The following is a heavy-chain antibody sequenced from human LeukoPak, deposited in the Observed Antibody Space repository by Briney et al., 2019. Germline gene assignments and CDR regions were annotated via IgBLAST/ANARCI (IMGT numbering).Heavy chain of an antibody. CDR2: IYTSGST. V-gene: IGHV4-4*07. CDR3: ARSAAAGTVGYYYYYMDV. D-gene: IGHD6-13*01. Sequence: PSETLSLTCTVSGASTSSYYWSWIRQSAGKGLEWIGRIYTSGSTNYNPSLKSRVTMSLDTSKNHFSLDLTSVTAADTAVYYCARSAAAGTVGYYYYYMDVWGKGTTVTVSS. CDR1: GASTSSYY. J-gene: IGHJ6*03.